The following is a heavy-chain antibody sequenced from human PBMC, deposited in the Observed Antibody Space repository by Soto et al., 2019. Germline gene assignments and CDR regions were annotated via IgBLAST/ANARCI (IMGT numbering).Heavy chain of an antibody. D-gene: IGHD4-17*01. CDR1: GFTFGSYG. Sequence: QVQLVESGGGVVQPGRSLRLSCVASGFTFGSYGMQWVRQAPGKGLEWVAVISYDGTNKSYTDSVKGRFTISRDNPKNTLFLQMNRLRAEDTAVYYCAQVPRYTVTPPDDYWGQGTLVTVSS. V-gene: IGHV3-30*18. CDR3: AQVPRYTVTPPDDY. J-gene: IGHJ4*02. CDR2: ISYDGTNK.